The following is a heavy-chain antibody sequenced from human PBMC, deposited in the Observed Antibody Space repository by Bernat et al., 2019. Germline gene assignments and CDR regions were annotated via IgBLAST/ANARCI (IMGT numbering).Heavy chain of an antibody. Sequence: QVQLVQSGAEVKKPGASVKVSCKASGYTFSGYYIHWVRQAPGQGLEWMGRINPNSAGTNYAQKFQGWVTMTRDTSSSTAYMELSRLTSDDTAVYYCARLAVAGTALDFDYWGQGTLVTVSS. CDR3: ARLAVAGTALDFDY. V-gene: IGHV1-2*04. CDR2: INPNSAGT. J-gene: IGHJ4*02. CDR1: GYTFSGYY. D-gene: IGHD6-19*01.